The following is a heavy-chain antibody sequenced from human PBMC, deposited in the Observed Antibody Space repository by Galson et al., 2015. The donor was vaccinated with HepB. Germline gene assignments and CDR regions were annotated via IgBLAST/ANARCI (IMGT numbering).Heavy chain of an antibody. D-gene: IGHD1-26*01. V-gene: IGHV1-3*01. J-gene: IGHJ6*02. Sequence: SVKVSCKASGYTFTSYAMHWVRQAPGQRLEWMGWINAGNGNTKYSQKFQGRVTITRDTSASTAYMELSSLRSEDTAVYYCASHLGSGSYSYYYYGMDVWGQGTTVTVSS. CDR3: ASHLGSGSYSYYYYGMDV. CDR2: INAGNGNT. CDR1: GYTFTSYA.